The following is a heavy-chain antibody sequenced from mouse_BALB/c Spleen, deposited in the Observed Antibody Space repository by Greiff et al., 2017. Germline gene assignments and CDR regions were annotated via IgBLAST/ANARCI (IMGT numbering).Heavy chain of an antibody. D-gene: IGHD1-1*01. CDR3: AREGGYYGYFDY. CDR2: IWAGGST. Sequence: VKLMESGPGLVAPSQSLSITCTVSGFSLTSYGVHWVRQPPGKGLEWLGVIWAGGSTNYNSALMSRLSISKDNSKSQVFLKMNSLQTDDTAMYYCAREGGYYGYFDYWGQGTTLTVSS. V-gene: IGHV2-9*02. J-gene: IGHJ2*01. CDR1: GFSLTSYG.